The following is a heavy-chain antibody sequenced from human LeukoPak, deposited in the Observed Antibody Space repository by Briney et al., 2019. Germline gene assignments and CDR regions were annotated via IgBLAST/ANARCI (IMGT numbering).Heavy chain of an antibody. V-gene: IGHV3-23*01. J-gene: IGHJ4*02. D-gene: IGHD3-10*01. CDR1: GFTFSSYA. CDR2: ISGSGGST. Sequence: GGSLRLSCAASGFTFSSYAMSWVRQAPGKGLEWVSAISGSGGSTYYADSVKGRFTISRDNSKNTLYLQMNRLRAEDTAVYYCAKDFGPMVRGVGVVDYWGQGTLVTVSS. CDR3: AKDFGPMVRGVGVVDY.